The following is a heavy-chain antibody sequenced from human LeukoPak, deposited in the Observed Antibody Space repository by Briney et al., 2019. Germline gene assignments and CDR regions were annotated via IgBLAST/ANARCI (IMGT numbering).Heavy chain of an antibody. J-gene: IGHJ3*02. CDR2: IYYSGST. Sequence: PSETLSLTCTVSGGSISSSSYYWGWIRQPPGKGLEWIGSIYYSGSTYYNPSLKSQVTISVDTSKNQFSLKLSSVTAADTAVYYCARTTRVGAFDIWGQGTMVTVSS. V-gene: IGHV4-39*01. D-gene: IGHD1-26*01. CDR3: ARTTRVGAFDI. CDR1: GGSISSSSYY.